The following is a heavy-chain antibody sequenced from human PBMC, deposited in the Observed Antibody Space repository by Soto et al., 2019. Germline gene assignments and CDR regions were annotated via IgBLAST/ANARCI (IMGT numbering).Heavy chain of an antibody. CDR3: ARFIRIAAAGPNWFDP. CDR2: IFSNDEK. J-gene: IGHJ5*02. D-gene: IGHD6-13*01. Sequence: CPTLVNPTETLTLTCTVSGFSLSNARMGVSWIRQPPGKALEWLAHIFSNDEKSYSTSLKSRLTISKDTSKSQVVLTMTNMDPVDTATYYCARFIRIAAAGPNWFDPWGQGTLVTVSS. CDR1: GFSLSNARMG. V-gene: IGHV2-26*01.